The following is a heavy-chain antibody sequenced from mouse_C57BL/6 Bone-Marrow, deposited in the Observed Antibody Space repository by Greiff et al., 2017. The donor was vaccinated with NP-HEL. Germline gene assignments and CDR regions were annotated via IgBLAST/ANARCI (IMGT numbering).Heavy chain of an antibody. CDR3: ARNFGGYYPFAY. CDR2: IWTGGGT. CDR1: GFSLTSYA. V-gene: IGHV2-9-1*01. Sequence: QVQLQQSGPGLVAPSQSLSITCTVSGFSLTSYALSWVRQPPGKGLEWLGVIWTGGGTNYNSALKSRLSISKDNSKSQVFLKMNSLQTEDTARYYCARNFGGYYPFAYWGQGTLVTVSA. D-gene: IGHD2-3*01. J-gene: IGHJ3*01.